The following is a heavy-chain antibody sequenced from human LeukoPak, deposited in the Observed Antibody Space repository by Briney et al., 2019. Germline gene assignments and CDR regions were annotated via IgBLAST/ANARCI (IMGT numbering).Heavy chain of an antibody. CDR1: GYTFTGYY. J-gene: IGHJ4*02. D-gene: IGHD3-10*01. Sequence: ASVEVSCKASGYTFTGYYMHWVRQAPGQGLEWMGWINPNSGGTNYAQKFQGRVTMTRDTSISTAYMELSRLRSDDTAVYYCARTLLWFGELPFDYWGQGTLVTVSS. V-gene: IGHV1-2*02. CDR2: INPNSGGT. CDR3: ARTLLWFGELPFDY.